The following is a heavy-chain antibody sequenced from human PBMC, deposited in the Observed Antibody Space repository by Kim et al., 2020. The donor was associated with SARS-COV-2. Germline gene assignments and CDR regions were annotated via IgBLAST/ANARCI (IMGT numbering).Heavy chain of an antibody. CDR3: AREVVGATLDAFDI. CDR2: IYSGGST. J-gene: IGHJ3*02. CDR1: GFTVSSNY. V-gene: IGHV3-66*01. Sequence: GGSLRLSCAASGFTVSSNYISWVRQAPGKGLEWVSVIYSGGSTYYADSVKGRFTISRDNSKNTLYLQMNSLRAEDTAVYYCAREVVGATLDAFDIWGQGTMVTVSS. D-gene: IGHD1-26*01.